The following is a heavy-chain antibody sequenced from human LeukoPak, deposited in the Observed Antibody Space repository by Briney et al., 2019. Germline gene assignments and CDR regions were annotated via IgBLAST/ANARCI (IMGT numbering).Heavy chain of an antibody. CDR1: GGSISTQN. CDR3: ATEYYFAMDV. Sequence: SETLSLTCTVSGGSISTQNGTWIRQPAGEGLEWIGRIYTSGSTNYNPSLRSRVTMPVDTSKNQFSLKLTSVTAADTAVYFCATEYYFAMDVWGQGTTVTVSS. V-gene: IGHV4-4*07. CDR2: IYTSGST. J-gene: IGHJ6*02.